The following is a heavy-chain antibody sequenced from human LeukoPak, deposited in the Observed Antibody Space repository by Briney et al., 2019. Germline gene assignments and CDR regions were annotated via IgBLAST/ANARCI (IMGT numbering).Heavy chain of an antibody. J-gene: IGHJ4*02. CDR3: ASTSYYYDSSGYDGDY. V-gene: IGHV3-23*01. CDR2: ISGSGGST. Sequence: GGSLRLSCAASGFSFSSYAMSWVRQAPGKGLEWVSVISGSGGSTSYADSVKGRFTISRDNSKNTLYLQMNSLRAEDTAVYYCASTSYYYDSSGYDGDYWGQGTLVTVSS. D-gene: IGHD3-22*01. CDR1: GFSFSSYA.